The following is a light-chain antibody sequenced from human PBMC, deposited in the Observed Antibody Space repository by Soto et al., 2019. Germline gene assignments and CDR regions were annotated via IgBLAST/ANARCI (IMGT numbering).Light chain of an antibody. Sequence: DIVMTQSPLSLPVTPGEPASISCRSSQSLLHSNGYNYLDWYLQKPGQSPQLLIYLGSNRASGVPDRFSGSGSGTDFTLKISRVEAEDVGVYYCMHALQTPTFGHGPRLEMK. CDR1: QSLLHSNGYNY. CDR2: LGS. J-gene: IGKJ5*01. V-gene: IGKV2-28*01. CDR3: MHALQTPT.